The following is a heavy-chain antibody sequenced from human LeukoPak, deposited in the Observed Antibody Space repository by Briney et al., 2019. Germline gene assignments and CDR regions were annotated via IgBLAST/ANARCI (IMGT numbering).Heavy chain of an antibody. V-gene: IGHV3-49*03. CDR2: IRSKAYGGTT. CDR1: GFTFGDYA. J-gene: IGHJ3*02. CDR3: TRDMGYDILTGTTGVDI. D-gene: IGHD3-9*01. Sequence: GGSLRLSCTASGFTFGDYAMSWFRQAPGKGLEWVGFIRSKAYGGTTEYAASVKGRFTISRDDSKSIAYLQMNSLKTEDTAVYYCTRDMGYDILTGTTGVDIWGQGTMVTVSS.